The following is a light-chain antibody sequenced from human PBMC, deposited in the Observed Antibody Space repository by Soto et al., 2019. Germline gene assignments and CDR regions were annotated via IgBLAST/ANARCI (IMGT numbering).Light chain of an antibody. V-gene: IGLV2-8*01. CDR2: DVN. CDR1: RSDVGGYDY. Sequence: QYALTQPPSASGSPGQSVTISCTGTRSDVGGYDYVSWYRQHPGEAPELMIFDVNKRTSGVPDRFSGSKSGNTASLTVSGLKAEYEADFYCRSYAGSNKFVFGTGTKVTVL. J-gene: IGLJ1*01. CDR3: RSYAGSNKFV.